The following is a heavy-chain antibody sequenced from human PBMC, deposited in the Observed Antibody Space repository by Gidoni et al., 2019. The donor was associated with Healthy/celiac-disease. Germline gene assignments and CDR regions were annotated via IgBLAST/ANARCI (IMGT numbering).Heavy chain of an antibody. CDR2: IYYSGST. CDR3: ARRDIVVVPAAVEGAFDI. Sequence: QLQLQESGPGLVKPSETLSLTCTVSGGSISSSSYYWGWIRQPPGKGLEWIGSIYYSGSTYYNPSLKSRVTISVDTSKNQFSLKLSSVTAADTAVYYCARRDIVVVPAAVEGAFDIWGQGTMVTVSS. D-gene: IGHD2-2*01. CDR1: GGSISSSSYY. J-gene: IGHJ3*02. V-gene: IGHV4-39*01.